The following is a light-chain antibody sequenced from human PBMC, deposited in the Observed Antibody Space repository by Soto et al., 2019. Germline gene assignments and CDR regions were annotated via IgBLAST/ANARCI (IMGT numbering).Light chain of an antibody. CDR1: SSDVGGYNY. J-gene: IGLJ1*01. V-gene: IGLV2-14*01. Sequence: QSVLTQPASVSGSPGQSITISCTGTSSDVGGYNYVSWYQQHPGKAPKLMIYDVSNRPSGVSNRFSGSKSGNTASLTISGLQADDAADYYCSSYTSSSTLVVFGTGTKLTVL. CDR2: DVS. CDR3: SSYTSSSTLVV.